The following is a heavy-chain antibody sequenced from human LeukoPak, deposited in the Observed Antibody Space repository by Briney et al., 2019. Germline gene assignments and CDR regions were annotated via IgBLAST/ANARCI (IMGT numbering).Heavy chain of an antibody. CDR2: SYYSGNT. CDR3: ARVRFLEWLLGYYFDY. J-gene: IGHJ4*02. V-gene: IGHV4-39*01. Sequence: SETLSLTCTVSGVSISSSNSYWGWIRQPPGKGLEWIGSSYYSGNTYYNASLKSQVSISIDTSKNQFSRKLSSVTAADTAVYYCARVRFLEWLLGYYFDYWGQGTLVTVSS. CDR1: GVSISSSNSY. D-gene: IGHD3-3*01.